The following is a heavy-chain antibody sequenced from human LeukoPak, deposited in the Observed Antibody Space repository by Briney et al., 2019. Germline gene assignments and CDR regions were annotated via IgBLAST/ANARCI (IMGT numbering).Heavy chain of an antibody. CDR3: ARHSHSSGWYYFDY. CDR2: IYYSGST. CDR1: GGSISSSSYY. V-gene: IGHV4-39*01. D-gene: IGHD6-19*01. J-gene: IGHJ4*02. Sequence: SSETLSLTCTVPGGSISSSSYYWGWIRQPPGKGLEWIGSIYYSGSTYYNPSLRSRVTISVDTSKNQFSLKLSSVTAADTAVYYCARHSHSSGWYYFDYWGQGTLVTVSS.